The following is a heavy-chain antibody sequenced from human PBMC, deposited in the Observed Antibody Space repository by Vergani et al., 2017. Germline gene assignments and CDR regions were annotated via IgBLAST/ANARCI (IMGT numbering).Heavy chain of an antibody. CDR1: GFTFDDYA. J-gene: IGHJ4*02. CDR2: ISWNSGSI. CDR3: ASLQGWQWLDYYFDY. D-gene: IGHD6-19*01. Sequence: EVQLVESGGGLVQPGRSLRLSCAASGFTFDDYAMHWVRQAPGKGLEWVSGISWNSGSIGYADSVKGRFTISRDNAKNSLYLQMNSLRAEATAVYYCASLQGWQWLDYYFDYWGQGTLVTVSS. V-gene: IGHV3-9*01.